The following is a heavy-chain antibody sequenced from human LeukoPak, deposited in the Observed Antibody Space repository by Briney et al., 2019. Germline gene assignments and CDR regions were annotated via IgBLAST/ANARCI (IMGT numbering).Heavy chain of an antibody. CDR1: GFTFSSFA. D-gene: IGHD2-21*02. Sequence: GRSLRLSCAASGFTFSSFAMSWVRQAPGKGLEWVSAIRGSGGSTYYADSVKGRFTISRDKCKNTLYLQMNSRRAEDTSVYYCAKVFYIGVVTADAFDIWGQGTMVTVSS. CDR2: IRGSGGST. J-gene: IGHJ3*02. CDR3: AKVFYIGVVTADAFDI. V-gene: IGHV3-23*01.